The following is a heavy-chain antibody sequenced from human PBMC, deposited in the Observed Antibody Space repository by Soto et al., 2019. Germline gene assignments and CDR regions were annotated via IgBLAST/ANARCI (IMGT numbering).Heavy chain of an antibody. V-gene: IGHV3-23*01. Sequence: GGSLRLSCATSGFTFSNYAMNWVRQAPGKGLECISGISPGGDRTLYADSVKGRSTISRDNSKNTLYLQMNSLTDEDTAVYYCARAGGTGEYYFDYWGQGTLVTVSS. CDR3: ARAGGTGEYYFDY. CDR1: GFTFSNYA. J-gene: IGHJ4*02. CDR2: ISPGGDRT. D-gene: IGHD1-26*01.